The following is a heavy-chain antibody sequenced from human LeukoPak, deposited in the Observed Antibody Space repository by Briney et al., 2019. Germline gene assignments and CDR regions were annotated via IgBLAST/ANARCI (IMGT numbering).Heavy chain of an antibody. D-gene: IGHD5-18*01. CDR3: ARWDPVDTAMVDY. Sequence: SETLSLTCTVSGGSISSYYWSWIRQPPGKGLEWIGYIYYSGSTNYNPSLKSRVTISVDTSKNQFSLKLSSVTAADTAVYYCARWDPVDTAMVDYWGQGTLVTVSS. CDR2: IYYSGST. V-gene: IGHV4-59*01. J-gene: IGHJ4*02. CDR1: GGSISSYY.